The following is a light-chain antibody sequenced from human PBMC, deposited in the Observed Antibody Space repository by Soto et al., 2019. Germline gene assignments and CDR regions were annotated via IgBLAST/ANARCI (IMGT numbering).Light chain of an antibody. CDR3: CSYTSSSNWV. CDR2: EVN. CDR1: SSDIGAYDY. V-gene: IGLV2-14*01. J-gene: IGLJ3*02. Sequence: QSALTQPASLSGSPGQSITISCTGTSSDIGAYDYVSWFQQHPGKAPKLMISEVNNRPSGVSNRFSGSKSGNTAYLTISGLQVEDEAEYYCCSYTSSSNWVFGGGTKLTVL.